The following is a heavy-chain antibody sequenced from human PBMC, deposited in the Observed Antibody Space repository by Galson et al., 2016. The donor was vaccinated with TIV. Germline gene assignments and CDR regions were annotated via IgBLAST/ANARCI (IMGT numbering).Heavy chain of an antibody. Sequence: SVKVSCKASGGICRSYAISWVRQAPGQGLEWMGRIIAIFGTADYAQKFQGRVTITADESTNTAYMELSSLGSEDTAVYYCARLPSYYGSGNHWFDPWGQGTLVTVSS. V-gene: IGHV1-69*13. CDR3: ARLPSYYGSGNHWFDP. J-gene: IGHJ5*02. CDR2: IIAIFGTA. CDR1: GGICRSYA. D-gene: IGHD3-10*01.